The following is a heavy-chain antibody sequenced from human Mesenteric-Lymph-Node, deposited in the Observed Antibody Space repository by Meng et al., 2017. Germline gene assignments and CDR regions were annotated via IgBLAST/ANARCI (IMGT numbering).Heavy chain of an antibody. D-gene: IGHD6-19*01. Sequence: QVQLQEWGAGLLKPSETLSLTCAVYGGSFSGYYWNWIRQPPGKGLEWIGEINHSGSTNYNPSLKSRVTISVDTSKNQFSLNLSSVTAADTAVYYCARVGQWLPIDYWGQGTLVTVSS. CDR3: ARVGQWLPIDY. CDR1: GGSFSGYY. V-gene: IGHV4-34*01. J-gene: IGHJ4*02. CDR2: INHSGST.